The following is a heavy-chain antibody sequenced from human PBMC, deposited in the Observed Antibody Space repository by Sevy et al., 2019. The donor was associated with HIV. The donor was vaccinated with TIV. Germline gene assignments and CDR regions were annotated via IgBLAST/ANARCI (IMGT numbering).Heavy chain of an antibody. CDR3: ARGKSGYGYALNY. Sequence: GGSLRLSCAASGFTVNSNYMTWVRQAPGKGLEGVSVIHSDDTTYHADSVKDRFTISRDNFKNTLYLHMSSLRAEDTAVYYCARGKSGYGYALNYWGPGTLVTVSS. CDR2: IHSDDTT. D-gene: IGHD5-18*01. J-gene: IGHJ4*02. CDR1: GFTVNSNY. V-gene: IGHV3-66*01.